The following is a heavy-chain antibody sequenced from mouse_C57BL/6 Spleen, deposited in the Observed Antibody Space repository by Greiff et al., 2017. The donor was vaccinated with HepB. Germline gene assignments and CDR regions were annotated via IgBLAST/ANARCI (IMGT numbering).Heavy chain of an antibody. V-gene: IGHV10-1*01. Sequence: EVQGVESGGGLVQPKGSLKLSCAASGFSFNTYAMNWVRQAPGKGLEWVARIRSKSNNYATYYADSVKDRFTISRDDSESMLYLQMNNLKTEDTAMYYCVRHYYGSSSAWFAYWGQGTLVTVSA. J-gene: IGHJ3*01. D-gene: IGHD1-1*01. CDR2: IRSKSNNYAT. CDR1: GFSFNTYA. CDR3: VRHYYGSSSAWFAY.